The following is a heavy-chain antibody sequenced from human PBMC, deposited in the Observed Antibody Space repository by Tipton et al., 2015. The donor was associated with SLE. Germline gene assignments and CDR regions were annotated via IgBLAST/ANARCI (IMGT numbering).Heavy chain of an antibody. D-gene: IGHD2-2*01. CDR2: INHSGGT. CDR3: ARHTIVVVPAAFCYFDY. J-gene: IGHJ4*02. CDR1: GGSFSGYY. Sequence: TLSLTCAVYGGSFSGYYWSWIRQPPGKGLEWIGEINHSGGTNYNPSLKSRVTISVDTSKKQFSLKLSSVTAADTAVYYCARHTIVVVPAAFCYFDYWGQGTLVTVSS. V-gene: IGHV4-34*01.